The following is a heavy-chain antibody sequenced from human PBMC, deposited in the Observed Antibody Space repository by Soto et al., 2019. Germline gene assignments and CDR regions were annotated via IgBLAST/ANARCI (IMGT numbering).Heavy chain of an antibody. CDR1: GGTFSIYA. J-gene: IGHJ3*02. V-gene: IGHV1-69*13. CDR3: AREGSTIFGVPLVAFDI. CDR2: IIPIFGTA. D-gene: IGHD3-3*01. Sequence: SVKVSCKASGGTFSIYAISCVRQSPVRWLDWMGGIIPIFGTANYAQKFQGRVTITADESTSTAYMELSSLRSEDTAVYYCAREGSTIFGVPLVAFDIWGQGTMVTVSS.